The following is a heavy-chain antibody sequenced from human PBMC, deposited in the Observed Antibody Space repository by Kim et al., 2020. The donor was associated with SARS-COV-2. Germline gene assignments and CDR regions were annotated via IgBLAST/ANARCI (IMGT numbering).Heavy chain of an antibody. J-gene: IGHJ4*02. CDR3: ARVGVVRGVIWYFDY. Sequence: SVKVSCKASGGTFSSYAISWVRQAPGQGLEWMGGIIPIFGTANYAQKFQCRFTITADESTSPAYMVLSSLRSEDTAVYYCARVGVVRGVIWYFDYWGQGTLVTVS. CDR1: GGTFSSYA. CDR2: IIPIFGTA. V-gene: IGHV1-69*13. D-gene: IGHD3-10*01.